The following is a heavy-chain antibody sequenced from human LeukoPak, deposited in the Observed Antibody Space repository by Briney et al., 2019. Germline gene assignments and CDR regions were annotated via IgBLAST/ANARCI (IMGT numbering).Heavy chain of an antibody. V-gene: IGHV3-21*01. Sequence: GGSLRLSCAASGFTFSSYSMNWVSQAPRKGLEWVSSISSNSSYIYYADSVKGRFTISRDNAKNSLYLQMNSLRAEDTAVYYCARPSGSVAFDIWGQGTVVTVSS. CDR1: GFTFSSYS. D-gene: IGHD1-14*01. CDR2: ISSNSSYI. J-gene: IGHJ3*02. CDR3: ARPSGSVAFDI.